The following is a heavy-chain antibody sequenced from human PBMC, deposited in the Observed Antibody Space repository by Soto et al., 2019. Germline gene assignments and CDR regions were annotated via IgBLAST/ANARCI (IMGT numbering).Heavy chain of an antibody. J-gene: IGHJ1*01. V-gene: IGHV1-18*01. CDR1: GYTFTSYG. CDR2: ISAYNGNT. CDR3: ARDAARYCSGGSCYPQYFQH. D-gene: IGHD2-15*01. Sequence: GASVKVSCKASGYTFTSYGISWVRQAPGQGLEWMGWISAYNGNTNYAQKLQGRVTMTTDTSTSTAYMELSSLRSEDTAVYYCARDAARYCSGGSCYPQYFQHWGQGTLVTVSS.